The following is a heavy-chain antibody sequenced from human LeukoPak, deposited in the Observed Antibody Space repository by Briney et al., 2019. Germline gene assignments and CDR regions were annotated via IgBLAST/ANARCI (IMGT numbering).Heavy chain of an antibody. CDR2: IYSGGST. V-gene: IGHV3-53*01. D-gene: IGHD3-22*01. CDR3: AKVYDSSGYASRHFDL. J-gene: IGHJ2*01. Sequence: GGSLRLSCAASGFTVSSNHMSWVRQAPGKGLEWVSVIYSGGSTDYADSVKGRFTISRDNSKNTLFLQMNSLRAEDTAVYFCAKVYDSSGYASRHFDLWGRGTLVTVSS. CDR1: GFTVSSNH.